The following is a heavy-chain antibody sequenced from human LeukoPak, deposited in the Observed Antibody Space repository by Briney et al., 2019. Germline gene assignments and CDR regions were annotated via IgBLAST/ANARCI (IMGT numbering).Heavy chain of an antibody. J-gene: IGHJ4*02. CDR3: ARVTEYCSGGSCYTGDH. D-gene: IGHD2-15*01. V-gene: IGHV3-23*01. CDR1: GFMFSGYA. Sequence: GESLKNSCAASGFMFSGYAMNWVRQAPGKGLEWVSTISFSGFRTYYADSVGGRFTISRDNSKNTVYLQMSGLRAEDTAVYYCARVTEYCSGGSCYTGDHWGQGTLVTVSS. CDR2: ISFSGFRT.